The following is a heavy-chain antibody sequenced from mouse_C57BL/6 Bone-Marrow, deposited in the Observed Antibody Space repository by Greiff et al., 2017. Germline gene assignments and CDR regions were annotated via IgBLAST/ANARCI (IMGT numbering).Heavy chain of an antibody. V-gene: IGHV1-64*01. D-gene: IGHD2-4*01. CDR1: GYTFTSYW. CDR3: ARDDYADWYFDV. Sequence: QVQLQQPGAELVKPGASVKLSCKASGYTFTSYWMHWVKQRPGQGLEWIGMIHPNSGSTNYNEKFKSKATLTVDKSSSTAYMQLSSLTSEDSAIYFCARDDYADWYFDVWGTGTTVTVSS. CDR2: IHPNSGST. J-gene: IGHJ1*03.